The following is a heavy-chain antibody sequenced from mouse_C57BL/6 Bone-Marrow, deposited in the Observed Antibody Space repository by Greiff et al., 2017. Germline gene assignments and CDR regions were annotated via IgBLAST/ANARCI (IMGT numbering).Heavy chain of an antibody. Sequence: QVQLQQSGAELVKPGASVKMSCKASGYTFTSYWITWVKQRPGQGLEWIGDIYPTSGRTHYNEKFKSKAILTVDTSSNTAYMQRSSLTSEDSAVLYCARAGALGRRCDYGGQGTTLTVSS. D-gene: IGHD4-1*01. J-gene: IGHJ2*01. CDR2: IYPTSGRT. CDR3: ARAGALGRRCDY. CDR1: GYTFTSYW. V-gene: IGHV1-55*01.